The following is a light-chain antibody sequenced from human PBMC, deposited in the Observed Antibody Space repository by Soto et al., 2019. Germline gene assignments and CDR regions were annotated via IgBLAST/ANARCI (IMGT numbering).Light chain of an antibody. Sequence: EIVLTQSPATLSLSPGERATLSCRASQSVDAYLAWYQQRPGQAPRLLIFDASNRATGIPTRFSGSGSGTDFTLTISSLEPEDFAVYYCPQRSNWAPTFGQGTKVEIK. CDR2: DAS. CDR3: PQRSNWAPT. V-gene: IGKV3-11*01. J-gene: IGKJ1*01. CDR1: QSVDAY.